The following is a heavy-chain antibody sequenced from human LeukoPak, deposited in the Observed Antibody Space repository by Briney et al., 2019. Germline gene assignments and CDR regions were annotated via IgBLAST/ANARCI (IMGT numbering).Heavy chain of an antibody. D-gene: IGHD2-2*01. Sequence: SETLSLTCTASGGSISSSSYYWGRLPQPPGKELEWISYIYYSRSTYYNPSLKSRVTISVDTSKNQFSLKLSSVTAADTAVYYCARPQEYCNSTSCYPLGWFDPWGQGTLVTVSS. CDR1: GGSISSSSYY. CDR3: ARPQEYCNSTSCYPLGWFDP. V-gene: IGHV4-39*01. J-gene: IGHJ5*02. CDR2: IYYSRST.